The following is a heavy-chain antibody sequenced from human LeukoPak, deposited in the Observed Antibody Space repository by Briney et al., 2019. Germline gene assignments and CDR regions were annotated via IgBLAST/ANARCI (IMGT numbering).Heavy chain of an antibody. V-gene: IGHV3-15*01. CDR3: TTEFIYGDYVSF. CDR2: IKSKTDGGTT. Sequence: PGGSLRLSCAASGFTFSSYAMSWVRQAPGKGLEWVGRIKSKTDGGTTDYAAPVKGRFTISRDDSKNTLYLQMNSLKTEDTAVYYCTTEFIYGDYVSFWGQGTLVTVSS. J-gene: IGHJ4*02. CDR1: GFTFSSYA. D-gene: IGHD4-17*01.